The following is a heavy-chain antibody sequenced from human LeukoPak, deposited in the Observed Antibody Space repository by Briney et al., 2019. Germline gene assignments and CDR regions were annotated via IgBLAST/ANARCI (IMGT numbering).Heavy chain of an antibody. CDR3: ARDVPYYYDSSDYSTGDY. CDR1: GFTFSDYY. CDR2: ISSSGSTI. Sequence: GGSLRLSCAASGFTFSDYYMSWIRQAPGKGLEWVSYISSSGSTIYYADSVKGRFTISRDNAKNSLYLQMNSLRAEDTAVYYCARDVPYYYDSSDYSTGDYWGQGTLVTVSS. V-gene: IGHV3-11*01. J-gene: IGHJ4*02. D-gene: IGHD3-22*01.